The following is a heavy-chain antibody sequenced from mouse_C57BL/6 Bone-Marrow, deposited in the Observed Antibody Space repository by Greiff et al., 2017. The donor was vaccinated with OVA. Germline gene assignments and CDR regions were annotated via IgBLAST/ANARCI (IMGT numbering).Heavy chain of an antibody. CDR1: GFTFSASG. CDR3: ARLERRGFDY. V-gene: IGHV5-17*01. Sequence: EVKLVESGGGLVKPGGSLKLSCAASGFTFSASGMHWVRQAPEKGLEWVAYISSGSSTIYYADTVKGRFTISRDNAKNTLFLQMTSLRSEDTAMYYCARLERRGFDYWGQGTTLTVSS. J-gene: IGHJ2*01. CDR2: ISSGSSTI.